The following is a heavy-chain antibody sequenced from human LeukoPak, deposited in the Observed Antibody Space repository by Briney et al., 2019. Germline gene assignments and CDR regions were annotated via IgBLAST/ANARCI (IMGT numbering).Heavy chain of an antibody. J-gene: IGHJ4*02. D-gene: IGHD6-19*01. CDR1: GGTYSSYA. V-gene: IGHV1-69*01. CDR2: IIPIFGTA. Sequence: ASVKVSCKASGGTYSSYAISWVRQAPGQGLEWMGGIIPIFGTANYAQKFQGRVTITADESTSTAYMELSSLRSEDTAVYYCYSSGWSGYWGQGTLVTVSS. CDR3: YSSGWSGY.